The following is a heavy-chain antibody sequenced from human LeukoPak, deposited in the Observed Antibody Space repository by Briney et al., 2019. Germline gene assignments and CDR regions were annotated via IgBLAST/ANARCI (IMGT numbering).Heavy chain of an antibody. CDR1: GFTFSSYA. J-gene: IGHJ6*02. CDR2: ISGSGGST. D-gene: IGHD3-10*01. Sequence: GGSLSLSCAASGFTFSSYAMSWVRQAPGKGLEWVSAISGSGGSTYYADSVKGRFTISRDNSKNTLYLQMNSLRAEDTAVYYCAKDGALLLWFGELLYSYYGMDVWGQGTTVTVSS. CDR3: AKDGALLLWFGELLYSYYGMDV. V-gene: IGHV3-23*01.